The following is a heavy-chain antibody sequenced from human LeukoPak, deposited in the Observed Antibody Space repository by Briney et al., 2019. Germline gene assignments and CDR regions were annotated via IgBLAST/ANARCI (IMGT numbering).Heavy chain of an antibody. V-gene: IGHV3-72*01. J-gene: IGHJ4*02. CDR1: GFTFSDHY. CDR2: TRNKANSYTT. Sequence: GGSLRLSCAASGFTFSDHYMDWVRQAPGKGLEWVGRTRNKANSYTTEYAASVKGRFTISRDDSKNSLYLQMNSLKTEDTAIYSCARSVAMEGNYWGQGTLVTVSS. D-gene: IGHD5-18*01. CDR3: ARSVAMEGNY.